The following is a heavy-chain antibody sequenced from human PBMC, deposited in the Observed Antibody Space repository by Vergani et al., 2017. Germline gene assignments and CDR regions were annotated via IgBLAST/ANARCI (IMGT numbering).Heavy chain of an antibody. V-gene: IGHV3-30*02. CDR3: ASFHGWFDP. Sequence: QVQLVESGGGVVQPGGSLRLSCAASGFTFSSYGMHWVRQAPGKGLEWVAFIRYDGSNKYYADSVKGRFTISRDNSKNTLYLQMNSLRAEDTAVYYCASFHGWFDPWGQGTLVTVSS. J-gene: IGHJ5*02. CDR2: IRYDGSNK. CDR1: GFTFSSYG.